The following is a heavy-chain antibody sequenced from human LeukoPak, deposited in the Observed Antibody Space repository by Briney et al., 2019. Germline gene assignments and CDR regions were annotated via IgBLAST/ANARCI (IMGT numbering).Heavy chain of an antibody. D-gene: IGHD3-3*01. Sequence: ASVKVSCKVSGYPLSEFFIHWVRQAPGKGLEWLGGVDPEDKKTIYAHKFEGRVTMTEDTSTNTACMELTSLRSEDTATYFCAAPNLFWSGSSFDYWGQGVLVTVSS. J-gene: IGHJ4*02. CDR2: VDPEDKKT. CDR3: AAPNLFWSGSSFDY. V-gene: IGHV1-24*01. CDR1: GYPLSEFF.